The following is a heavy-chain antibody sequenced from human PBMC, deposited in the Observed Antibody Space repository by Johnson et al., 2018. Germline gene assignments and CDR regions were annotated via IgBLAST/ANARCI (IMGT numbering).Heavy chain of an antibody. CDR1: GFTFDDYA. D-gene: IGHD2-21*01. J-gene: IGHJ6*03. CDR3: AKDRGGGAYYYHHLDV. Sequence: EVQLLESGGGLVQPGGSXRLSCAASGFTFDDYALHWVRHAPGKGLEWVSGISWNSGTIDYADSVKGRFTISRDHAKNSLYLQMNSLRAEDTAFYYCAKDRGGGAYYYHHLDVWGKGTTVTVSS. V-gene: IGHV3-9*01. CDR2: ISWNSGTI.